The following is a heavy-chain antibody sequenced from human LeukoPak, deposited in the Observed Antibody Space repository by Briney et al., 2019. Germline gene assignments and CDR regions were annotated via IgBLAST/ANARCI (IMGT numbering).Heavy chain of an antibody. V-gene: IGHV3-15*01. Sequence: GGSLRLSCAASGFTFSNAWMTWVRQAPGKGLEWVGRIKSKTDGGTTDYAAPVKGRFTISRDDSKNTLYLQMNSLKTEDTAVYYCTTGSPTATAGTFYYYHGMDVWGQGTTVTVSS. D-gene: IGHD6-13*01. CDR1: GFTFSNAW. CDR3: TTGSPTATAGTFYYYHGMDV. CDR2: IKSKTDGGTT. J-gene: IGHJ6*02.